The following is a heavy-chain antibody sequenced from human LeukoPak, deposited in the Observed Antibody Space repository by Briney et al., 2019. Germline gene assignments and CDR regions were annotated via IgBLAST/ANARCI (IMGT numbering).Heavy chain of an antibody. CDR2: IYYSGST. V-gene: IGHV4-59*01. CDR3: ARGVEMAPLCLDY. Sequence: SETLSLTCAVYGGSFSSYYWSWIRQPPGKGLEWIGYIYYSGSTNYNPSLKSRVTISVDTSKNQFSLKLSSVTAADTAVYYCARGVEMAPLCLDYWGQGTLVTVSS. D-gene: IGHD5-24*01. CDR1: GGSFSSYY. J-gene: IGHJ4*02.